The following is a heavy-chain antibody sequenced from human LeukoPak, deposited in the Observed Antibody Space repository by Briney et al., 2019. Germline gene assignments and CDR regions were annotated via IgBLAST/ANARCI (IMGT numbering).Heavy chain of an antibody. D-gene: IGHD1-26*01. J-gene: IGHJ4*02. CDR2: ISWNSGSI. Sequence: GGSLRLSCAAAGFTFDDYAMHWVRQAPGKGLEWVSGISWNSGSIGYADSVKGRFTISRDNAENSLYLQMNSLRAEDTALYYCAKDMGGSYRWYYFAYWGQGTLVTVSS. CDR3: AKDMGGSYRWYYFAY. CDR1: GFTFDDYA. V-gene: IGHV3-9*01.